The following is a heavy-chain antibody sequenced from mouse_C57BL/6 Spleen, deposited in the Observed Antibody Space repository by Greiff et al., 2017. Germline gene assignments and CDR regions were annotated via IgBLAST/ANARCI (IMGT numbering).Heavy chain of an antibody. CDR3: ARRDYYGSSYWWYFDV. Sequence: QVQLQQPGTELVKPGASVKLSCQASGYTFPSYWMHWVKQRPGQGLEWIGNINPSNGGTTYNEKFKSKATLTVDKSSSTAYMQLSSLTSEDSAVYYCARRDYYGSSYWWYFDVWGTGTTVTVSS. CDR1: GYTFPSYW. V-gene: IGHV1-53*01. J-gene: IGHJ1*03. CDR2: INPSNGGT. D-gene: IGHD1-1*01.